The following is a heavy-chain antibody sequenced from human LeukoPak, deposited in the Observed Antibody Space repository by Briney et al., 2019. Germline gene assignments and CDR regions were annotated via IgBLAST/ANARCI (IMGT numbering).Heavy chain of an antibody. CDR3: AREHYYDSSGSYCFDY. D-gene: IGHD3-22*01. V-gene: IGHV4-31*03. J-gene: IGHJ4*02. CDR2: IYYSGST. CDR1: GGSISSGGYY. Sequence: PSQTLSLTCTVSGGSISSGGYYWNWIRQHPGKGLEWIGYIYYSGSTYYNPSLKSRVTISVDTSKNQFSLKLSSVTAADTAVYYCAREHYYDSSGSYCFDYWGQGTLVTDSS.